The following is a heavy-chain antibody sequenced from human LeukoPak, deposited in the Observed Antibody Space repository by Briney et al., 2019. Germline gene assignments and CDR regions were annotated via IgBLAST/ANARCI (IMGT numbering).Heavy chain of an antibody. J-gene: IGHJ4*02. CDR1: VGTFSSYA. V-gene: IGHV1-69*13. Sequence: ASVKVSCKASVGTFSSYAISWVRQAPGQGLEWMGGIIPIFGTANYAQKFQGRVTITADESTSTAYMELSSLRSEDTAVYYCARLIHRGYSSSWYVDYWGQGTLVTVSS. D-gene: IGHD6-13*01. CDR2: IIPIFGTA. CDR3: ARLIHRGYSSSWYVDY.